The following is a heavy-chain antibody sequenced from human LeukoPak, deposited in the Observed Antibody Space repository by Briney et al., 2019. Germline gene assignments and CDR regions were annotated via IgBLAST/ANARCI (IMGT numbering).Heavy chain of an antibody. V-gene: IGHV3-7*03. D-gene: IGHD3-16*02. Sequence: GGSLRLSCAASGFTFSSYWMSWVRQAPGKGLEWVANIKQDGSEKYYVDSVKGRFTISRDNAKNSPYLQMNSLRAEDTAVYYCARSSMITFGGVIVKAFDIWGQGTMVTVSS. CDR2: IKQDGSEK. CDR1: GFTFSSYW. J-gene: IGHJ3*02. CDR3: ARSSMITFGGVIVKAFDI.